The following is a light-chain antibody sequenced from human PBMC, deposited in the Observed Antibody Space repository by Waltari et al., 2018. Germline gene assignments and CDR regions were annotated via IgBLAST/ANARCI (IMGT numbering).Light chain of an antibody. CDR1: QSVSSN. V-gene: IGKV3-15*01. CDR3: QQYNNWPT. J-gene: IGKJ4*01. Sequence: EIVMTQPPATLSVSPGERATLSCRASQSVSSNLAWSQQKPGQAPRRSIDGASSRATGIPARFSRRWSGTEFTLTISSMQSEEFAVDYCQQYNNWPTFCGGTKVEIK. CDR2: GAS.